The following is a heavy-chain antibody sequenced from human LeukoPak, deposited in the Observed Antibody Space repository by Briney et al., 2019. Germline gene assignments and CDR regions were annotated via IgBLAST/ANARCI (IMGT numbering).Heavy chain of an antibody. CDR1: GFTFSSHG. Sequence: KPGGSLRLSCAASGFTFSSHGMSWVRQAPGKGLEWVSSISSSSSYIYYADSVKGRFTISRDNAKNSLYLQMNSLRAEDTALYYCAREGAGQLLAYYFDYWGQGTLVTVSS. CDR2: ISSSSSYI. J-gene: IGHJ4*02. D-gene: IGHD2-2*01. CDR3: AREGAGQLLAYYFDY. V-gene: IGHV3-21*04.